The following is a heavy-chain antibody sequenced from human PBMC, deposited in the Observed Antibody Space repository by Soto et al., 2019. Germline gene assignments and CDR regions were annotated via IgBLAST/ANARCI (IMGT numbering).Heavy chain of an antibody. Sequence: GVLRLSCASAGFSFNNYWMQWFLQSPGKGLVWVSRIKTDGSSPNYADSVEGRFTISSDNAKNTLYLQMNSLRVEDTAVYYCARDRIAGSGSCDNWGQGTLVTVSS. CDR3: ARDRIAGSGSCDN. J-gene: IGHJ4*02. V-gene: IGHV3-74*01. D-gene: IGHD3-10*01. CDR2: IKTDGSSP. CDR1: GFSFNNYW.